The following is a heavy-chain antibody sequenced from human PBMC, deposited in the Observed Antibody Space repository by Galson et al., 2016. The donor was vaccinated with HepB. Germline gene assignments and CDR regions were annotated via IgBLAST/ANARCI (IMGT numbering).Heavy chain of an antibody. CDR3: ARDRNYYGSGTYYASDH. D-gene: IGHD3-10*01. Sequence: SVKVSCKASGYSFISYGINWVRQAPGQGLEWMGWISVSNGHANYAQNFQGRVTMTADTSTSTAYMELRSLRSDDTAVYYCARDRNYYGSGTYYASDHWGQGTLVTVSS. CDR1: GYSFISYG. CDR2: ISVSNGHA. V-gene: IGHV1-18*01. J-gene: IGHJ4*02.